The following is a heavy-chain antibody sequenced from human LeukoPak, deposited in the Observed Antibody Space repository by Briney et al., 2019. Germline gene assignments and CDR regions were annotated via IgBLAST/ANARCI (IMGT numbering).Heavy chain of an antibody. D-gene: IGHD3-22*01. CDR2: IYSGGST. CDR1: GFTVSSNY. CDR3: ARGPYYDSSGYYTFELYY. Sequence: GGSLRLSCAASGFTVSSNYMSWVRQAPGKGLEWVSVIYSGGSTYYADSVKGRFTISRDNSKNTLYLQMNSLKAEDTAVYYCARGPYYDSSGYYTFELYYWGQGTLVTVSS. V-gene: IGHV3-66*01. J-gene: IGHJ4*02.